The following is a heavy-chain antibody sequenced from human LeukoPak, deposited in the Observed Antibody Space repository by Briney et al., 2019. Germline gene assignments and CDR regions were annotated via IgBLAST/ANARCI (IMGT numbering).Heavy chain of an antibody. Sequence: ASVKVSRKASGYTFTSYDINWVRQATGQGLEWMGWMNPNSGNTGYAQKFQGRVTMTRNTSISTAYMELSSLRSEDTAVYYCARGLGSGWYYYYYGMDVWGQGTTVTVSS. D-gene: IGHD6-19*01. CDR3: ARGLGSGWYYYYYGMDV. J-gene: IGHJ6*02. V-gene: IGHV1-8*01. CDR2: MNPNSGNT. CDR1: GYTFTSYD.